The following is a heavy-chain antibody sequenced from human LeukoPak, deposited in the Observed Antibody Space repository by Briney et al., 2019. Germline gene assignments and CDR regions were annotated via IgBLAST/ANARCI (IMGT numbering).Heavy chain of an antibody. J-gene: IGHJ4*02. CDR2: INPNSGGT. Sequence: ASVKVSCKASGYTFTGYYMHWVRQAPGQGLEWMGWINPNSGGTNYAQKFQGRVTMTRDTSISTAYMELSRLRSDDTAVYFCARSPKFIAATGTEGYWGQGTLVTVPS. D-gene: IGHD6-13*01. CDR1: GYTFTGYY. V-gene: IGHV1-2*02. CDR3: ARSPKFIAATGTEGY.